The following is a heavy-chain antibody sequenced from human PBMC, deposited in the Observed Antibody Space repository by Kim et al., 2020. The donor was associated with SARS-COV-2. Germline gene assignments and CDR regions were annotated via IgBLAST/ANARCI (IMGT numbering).Heavy chain of an antibody. Sequence: GGSLRLSCAASGFTFRNHAMNWIRQSPGKGLEWVAGISNSGGSTHYADSVNVGLTISIVNSQNTLFLQTNGLRGADMVSYYCAREEWRSAARVFDFW. J-gene: IGHJ4*01. CDR1: GFTFRNHA. V-gene: IGHV3-23*01. D-gene: IGHD6-6*01. CDR2: ISNSGGST. CDR3: AREEWRSAARVFDF.